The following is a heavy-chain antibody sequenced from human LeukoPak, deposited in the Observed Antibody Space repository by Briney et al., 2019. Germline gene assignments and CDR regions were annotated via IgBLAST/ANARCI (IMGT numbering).Heavy chain of an antibody. Sequence: GGSLRLSCAASGFTFSSYAMSWVRQAPGKGLEWVSVIYSGGSTYYADSVKGRFTISRDNSKNTLYLQMNSLRAEDTAVYYCASPYYYDSSGHLDFDYWGQGTLVTVSS. CDR1: GFTFSSYA. CDR3: ASPYYYDSSGHLDFDY. J-gene: IGHJ4*02. V-gene: IGHV3-66*01. CDR2: IYSGGST. D-gene: IGHD3-22*01.